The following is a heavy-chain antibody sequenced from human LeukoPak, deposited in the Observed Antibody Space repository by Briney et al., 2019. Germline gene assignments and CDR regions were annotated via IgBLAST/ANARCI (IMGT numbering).Heavy chain of an antibody. Sequence: SETLSLTCTVSGGSISNYYWSWIRQPPGKGLEWIGYIYHSGSTNYNPSLKSRVTISVDTSKNQFSLRLSSVTAADTAVYYCARAGPSRNLVMDFDYWGQGTLVTVSS. J-gene: IGHJ4*02. V-gene: IGHV4-59*01. CDR2: IYHSGST. CDR3: ARAGPSRNLVMDFDY. CDR1: GGSISNYY. D-gene: IGHD3-22*01.